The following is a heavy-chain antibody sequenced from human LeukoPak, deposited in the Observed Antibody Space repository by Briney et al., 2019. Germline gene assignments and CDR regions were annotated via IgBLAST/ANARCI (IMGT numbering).Heavy chain of an antibody. J-gene: IGHJ4*02. CDR3: AREGREGYNYPALDY. CDR1: GFTFSNYW. V-gene: IGHV3-7*05. CDR2: MKQDGSQK. D-gene: IGHD5-24*01. Sequence: GGSLRLSCTASGFTFSNYWMTWVRQAPGKGLEWVANMKQDGSQKYYGDSVKGRFTISRDNAKNSLYLQMNSLRDEDTAVYYCAREGREGYNYPALDYWGQGIAVTVSS.